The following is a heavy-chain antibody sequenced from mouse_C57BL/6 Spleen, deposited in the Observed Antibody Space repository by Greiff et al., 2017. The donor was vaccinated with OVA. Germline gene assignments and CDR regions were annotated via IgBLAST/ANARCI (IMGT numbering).Heavy chain of an antibody. CDR1: GYAFSSSW. Sequence: QVQLKQSGPELVKPGASVKISCKASGYAFSSSWMNWVKQRPGKGLEWIGRIYPGDGDTNYNGKFKGKATLTADKSSSTAYMQLSSLTSEDSAVYFCARVYYGNYVDYWGQGTTLTVSS. J-gene: IGHJ2*01. D-gene: IGHD2-1*01. CDR3: ARVYYGNYVDY. V-gene: IGHV1-82*01. CDR2: IYPGDGDT.